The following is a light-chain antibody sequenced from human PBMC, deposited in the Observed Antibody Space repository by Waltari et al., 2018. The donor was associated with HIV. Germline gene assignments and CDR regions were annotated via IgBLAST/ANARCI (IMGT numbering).Light chain of an antibody. V-gene: IGLV1-44*01. CDR2: SES. CDR3: AAWDDGLNGWV. J-gene: IGLJ3*02. CDR1: RSNIGRNI. Sequence: QSVVTQPPSASGTPGQRVTISFVGTRSNIGRNIVNWYQQLPETAPKLLIYSESHRPSWVPGRFAGSKSGTSASLAISGLQSEDEADYYCAAWDDGLNGWVFGGGTKLTVL.